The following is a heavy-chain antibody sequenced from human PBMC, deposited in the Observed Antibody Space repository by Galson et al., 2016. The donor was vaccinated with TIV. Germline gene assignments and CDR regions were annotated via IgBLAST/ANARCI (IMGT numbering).Heavy chain of an antibody. CDR1: GYNFTDYY. CDR2: VDHEDGQT. V-gene: IGHV1-69-2*01. D-gene: IGHD2-8*01. Sequence: VKVSCKVSGYNFTDYYLHWMQQAPGKGFEWMGHVDHEDGQTKYAPKFQGRVTMSADTSTDTAYMELTSLRSEDTAIYFCTTVRLRGSGGMDVWGQGTTVIVSS. J-gene: IGHJ6*02. CDR3: TTVRLRGSGGMDV.